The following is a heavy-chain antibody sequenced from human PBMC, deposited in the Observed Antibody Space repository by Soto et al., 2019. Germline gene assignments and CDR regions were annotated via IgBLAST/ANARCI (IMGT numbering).Heavy chain of an antibody. CDR1: GYTFTSYD. J-gene: IGHJ6*02. CDR2: MNPNSGNT. D-gene: IGHD1-1*01. Sequence: QVQLVQSGAEVKKPGASVKVSCKASGYTFTSYDINWVRQATGQGLEWMGWMNPNSGNTGYAQKFQCRFTMIIHTSISTAYMELSSMRSEDTAVYYCARERTGTTSMDVWGQGTTVTVSS. V-gene: IGHV1-8*01. CDR3: ARERTGTTSMDV.